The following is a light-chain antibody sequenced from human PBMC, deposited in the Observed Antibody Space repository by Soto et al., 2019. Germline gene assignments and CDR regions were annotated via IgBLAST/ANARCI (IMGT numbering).Light chain of an antibody. CDR1: QRISNW. CDR2: DAS. V-gene: IGKV1-5*01. Sequence: DVQLTQSPSTLSASVGDRVTISCRASQRISNWLAWYQQKPGKAPKLLIFDASNLGSGVPSRFSGRQSGTEFTLTISSLQTDDFAIYYCQQYKDYSRTFGQGTKVDFK. CDR3: QQYKDYSRT. J-gene: IGKJ1*01.